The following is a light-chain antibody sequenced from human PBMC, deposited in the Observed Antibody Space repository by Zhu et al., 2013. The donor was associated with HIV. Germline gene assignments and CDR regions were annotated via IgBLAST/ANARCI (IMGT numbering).Light chain of an antibody. Sequence: EIVMTQSPATLSVSPGERATLSCRASQSVSSNLAWYQQKPGQAPRLLIYGASTRATGISARFSGSGSGTEFTLTISSLQSEDFAVYYCQQYGSSQCSFGQGTKLEIK. J-gene: IGKJ2*04. CDR2: GAS. CDR1: QSVSSN. V-gene: IGKV3-15*01. CDR3: QQYGSSQCS.